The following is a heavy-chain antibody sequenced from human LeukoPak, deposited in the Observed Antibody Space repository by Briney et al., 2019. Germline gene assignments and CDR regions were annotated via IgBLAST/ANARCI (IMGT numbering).Heavy chain of an antibody. Sequence: VASVKVSCKASGYTFTGYYMHWVRQAPGQGLEWMGWINPNSGGTNYAQKFQGWVTMTRDTSISTAYMELSRLRSDDTAVYYCAREGDILTGYEHSSFDYWGQGTLVTVSS. V-gene: IGHV1-2*04. J-gene: IGHJ4*02. CDR3: AREGDILTGYEHSSFDY. D-gene: IGHD3-9*01. CDR1: GYTFTGYY. CDR2: INPNSGGT.